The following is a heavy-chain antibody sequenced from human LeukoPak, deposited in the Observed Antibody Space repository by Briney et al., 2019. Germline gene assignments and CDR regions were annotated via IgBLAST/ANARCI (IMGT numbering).Heavy chain of an antibody. Sequence: PGGALRLSCAASGFTFSSHWMHWVRQAPGKGLVWVSRINSDGSTTGYADSVKGRFTISRYNAKNTLYLQMNSLRAEDTAVYYCSRAGDLGDWGQGTLVTVSS. CDR1: GFTFSSHW. V-gene: IGHV3-74*01. D-gene: IGHD3-10*01. CDR2: INSDGSTT. J-gene: IGHJ4*02. CDR3: SRAGDLGD.